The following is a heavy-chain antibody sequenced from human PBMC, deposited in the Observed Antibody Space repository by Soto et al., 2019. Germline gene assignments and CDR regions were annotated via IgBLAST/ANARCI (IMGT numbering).Heavy chain of an antibody. CDR3: ATRVYIRKSRWFDP. D-gene: IGHD2-8*01. CDR2: VDHEDGET. CDR1: GYTFTDYY. Sequence: EVQLVPSGAEVKKLGATVKISCKVSGYTFTDYYMHWVQQAPGEGVEWMGLVDHEDGETIYAEKFQGRVTITADTSTDTAHMELSSLSSEDTAVYYCATRVYIRKSRWFDPWGQGTLVTVSS. V-gene: IGHV1-69-2*01. J-gene: IGHJ5*02.